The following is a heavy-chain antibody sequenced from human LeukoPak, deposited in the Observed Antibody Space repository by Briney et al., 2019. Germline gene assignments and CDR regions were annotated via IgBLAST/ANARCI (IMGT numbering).Heavy chain of an antibody. CDR2: INTNTGNP. CDR1: GYTFTDHT. D-gene: IGHD3-22*01. J-gene: IGHJ4*02. CDR3: ARARGRFYDSSGPKLDY. Sequence: GASVKVSCKAFGYTFTDHTMNWVRQAPGQGLEWMGWINTNTGNPTYAQGFTGRIVFSLGTSVSTAYLQISSLKAEDTAVYYCARARGRFYDSSGPKLDYWGQGTLVTVSS. V-gene: IGHV7-4-1*02.